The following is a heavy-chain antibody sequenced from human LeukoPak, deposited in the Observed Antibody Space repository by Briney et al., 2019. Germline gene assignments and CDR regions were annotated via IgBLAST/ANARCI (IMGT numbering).Heavy chain of an antibody. V-gene: IGHV1-2*02. D-gene: IGHD3-3*01. J-gene: IGHJ4*02. CDR3: ATAFGVVDFDN. CDR2: INPNSGGT. CDR1: GYTFTGYY. Sequence: ASVKVSCKASGYTFTGYYMHWVRQAPGQGLEWMGWINPNSGGTNYAPKFQGRVTMTRDTSTSTAYMELSSLRSDDTAVYYCATAFGVVDFDNWGQGTLVTVSS.